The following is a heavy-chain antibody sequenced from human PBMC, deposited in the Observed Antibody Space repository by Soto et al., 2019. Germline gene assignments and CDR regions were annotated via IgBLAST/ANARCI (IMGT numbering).Heavy chain of an antibody. CDR3: ASFLTYYYGSGSPTDGMDV. J-gene: IGHJ6*02. Sequence: PGGSLRLSCAASGFTFSSYAMHWVRQAPGKGLEWVAVISYDGSNKYYADSVKGRFTISRDNSKNTLYLQMNSLRAEDTAVYYCASFLTYYYGSGSPTDGMDVWGQGTTVTVSS. CDR2: ISYDGSNK. CDR1: GFTFSSYA. D-gene: IGHD3-10*01. V-gene: IGHV3-30-3*01.